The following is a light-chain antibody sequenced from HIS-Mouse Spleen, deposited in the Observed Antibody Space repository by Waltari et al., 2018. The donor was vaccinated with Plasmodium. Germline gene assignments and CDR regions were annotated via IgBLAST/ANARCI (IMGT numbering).Light chain of an antibody. V-gene: IGKV1-13*02. CDR3: HLFNSYLWI. CDR2: DAS. Sequence: AIQLTQSPSSLSASVGDRVTITCRASQGISSALAWYQQKPGKAPKLLFYDASSLESGVSSMFSVSGSGTGFSLTFFFLQSEVFAAFYCHLFNSYLWIFVQGTKVEFK. J-gene: IGKJ1*01. CDR1: QGISSA.